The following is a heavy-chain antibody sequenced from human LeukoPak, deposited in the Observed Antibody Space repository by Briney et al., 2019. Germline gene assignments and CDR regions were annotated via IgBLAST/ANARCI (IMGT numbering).Heavy chain of an antibody. CDR3: ARVPYGSARRPADY. V-gene: IGHV4-34*01. CDR1: GGSFNGYY. Sequence: PSETLSLTCAVYGGSFNGYYWSWIRQPPGKGLEWIGETNHSGSTNYNPSLKSRVTIAVDTSKNQFSLKLSSVTAADTAVYYCARVPYGSARRPADYWGQGTLVTVSS. J-gene: IGHJ4*02. CDR2: TNHSGST. D-gene: IGHD6-25*01.